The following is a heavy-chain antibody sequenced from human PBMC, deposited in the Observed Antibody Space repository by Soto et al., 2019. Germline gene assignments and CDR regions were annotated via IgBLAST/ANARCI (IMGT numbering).Heavy chain of an antibody. D-gene: IGHD4-17*01. V-gene: IGHV3-72*01. CDR2: TRNKANSYTT. J-gene: IGHJ4*02. CDR3: VREYGDYVFDY. CDR1: GFSFSDHY. Sequence: GGSLRLSCAASGFSFSDHYMDWVRQAPGKGLEWVGRTRNKANSYTTEYAASVKGKFTISRDDSKNSLYLQMNSLKTEDTAVYYCVREYGDYVFDYWGQGTLVTVSS.